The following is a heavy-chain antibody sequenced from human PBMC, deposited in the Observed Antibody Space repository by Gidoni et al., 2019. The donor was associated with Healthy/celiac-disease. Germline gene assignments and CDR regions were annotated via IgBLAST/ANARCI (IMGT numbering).Heavy chain of an antibody. CDR1: GCTVSSYA. CDR3: AKDRPYGWLQLDPRSDAPFDY. V-gene: IGHV3-23*01. Sequence: EVQLLESGGGLVQPGGSLRLSCGASGCTVSSYAMSWVRQAPGKGLEWVSAISGSGGSTSYADSVKGRFTISRDNSKNTLYLQMNSLRAEDTAVYYCAKDRPYGWLQLDPRSDAPFDYWGQGTLVTVSS. D-gene: IGHD5-12*01. J-gene: IGHJ4*02. CDR2: ISGSGGST.